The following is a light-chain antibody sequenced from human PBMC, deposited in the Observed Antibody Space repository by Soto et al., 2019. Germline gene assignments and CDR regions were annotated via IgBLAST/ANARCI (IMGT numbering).Light chain of an antibody. CDR1: SSNVGVYNY. V-gene: IGLV2-8*01. J-gene: IGLJ2*01. CDR3: SSFAGNNNLV. CDR2: EVS. Sequence: QSALTQPPSASGSPGQSVTISCNETSSNVGVYNYVSWYQQHPGKAPKLMIYEVSKRPSGVPDRFSGSKSGNTASLTVSGLQAEDEADYYCSSFAGNNNLVFGGGTKLTVL.